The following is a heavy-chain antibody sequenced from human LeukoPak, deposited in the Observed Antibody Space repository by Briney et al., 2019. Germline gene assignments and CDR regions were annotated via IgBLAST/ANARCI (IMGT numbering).Heavy chain of an antibody. CDR3: ARKSGNRRSSSWTLDLDP. V-gene: IGHV1-2*02. Sequence: GASVKVSCKASGYNFTGYYLHWVRQAPGQGLEWMGWINPNTGGTNYAQKFQGRVTMTRDTSISTAYMELSRLRSDDTAVYYCARKSGNRRSSSWTLDLDPWGQGTLVTVSS. CDR2: INPNTGGT. CDR1: GYNFTGYY. D-gene: IGHD6-13*01. J-gene: IGHJ5*02.